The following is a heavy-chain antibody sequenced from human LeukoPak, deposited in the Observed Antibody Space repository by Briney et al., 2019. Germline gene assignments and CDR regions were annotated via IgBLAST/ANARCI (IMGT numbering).Heavy chain of an antibody. CDR2: MFYSGTT. D-gene: IGHD2-8*01. V-gene: IGHV4-39*01. CDR1: GASFTSDTYY. J-gene: IGHJ4*02. CDR3: ARQSRYCTNGVCYQDY. Sequence: PSETLSLTCSVSGASFTSDTYYWGWIRQPPGRGLDWIGSMFYSGTTFYHPSLGSRVTISVDTSKNQFSLRLSSVTAADTAVYFCARQSRYCTNGVCYQDYWGQGSLVTVSS.